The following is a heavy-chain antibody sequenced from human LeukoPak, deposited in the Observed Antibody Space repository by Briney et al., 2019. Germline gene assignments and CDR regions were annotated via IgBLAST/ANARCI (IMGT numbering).Heavy chain of an antibody. V-gene: IGHV3-23*01. Sequence: PGGSLRLSCAASGFTFSSYAMSWVRQAPGKGLEWLSAISGSGGSTYYADSVKGRFTISRDNSKNTLYLQMNSLRAEDTAVYYCAKTAAYYYDSSGYVLDYWGQGTLVTVSS. D-gene: IGHD3-22*01. CDR3: AKTAAYYYDSSGYVLDY. CDR2: ISGSGGST. J-gene: IGHJ4*02. CDR1: GFTFSSYA.